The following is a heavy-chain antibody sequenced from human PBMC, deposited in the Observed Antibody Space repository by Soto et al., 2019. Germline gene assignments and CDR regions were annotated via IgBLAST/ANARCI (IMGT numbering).Heavy chain of an antibody. D-gene: IGHD6-13*01. CDR3: AREQAADYYYYYGMDV. Sequence: SVKVSCKASGGTFSSYAISWVRQAPGQGLEWMGGIIPIFGTANYAQKFQGRVTITADKSTSTAYMELSSLRSEDTAVYYCAREQAADYYYYYGMDVWGQGTTVTVSS. CDR1: GGTFSSYA. J-gene: IGHJ6*02. CDR2: IIPIFGTA. V-gene: IGHV1-69*06.